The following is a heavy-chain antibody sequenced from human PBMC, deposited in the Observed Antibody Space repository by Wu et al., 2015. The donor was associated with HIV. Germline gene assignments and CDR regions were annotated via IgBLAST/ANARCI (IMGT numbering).Heavy chain of an antibody. Sequence: QVQLVQSGAEVKKPGASVKVSCKASGYTFTSYYMHWVRQAPGQGLEWMGWISAYNDNTNYAQKFQGRVTMTTDTSTSTAYMELRSLRSDDTAVYYCARDTYRQSIAIRTTPRNNDAFDIGTKGQVVTVSS. D-gene: IGHD6-6*01. J-gene: IGHJ3*02. CDR1: GYTFTSYY. CDR2: ISAYNDNT. CDR3: ARDTYRQSIAIRTTPRNNDAFD. V-gene: IGHV1-18*04.